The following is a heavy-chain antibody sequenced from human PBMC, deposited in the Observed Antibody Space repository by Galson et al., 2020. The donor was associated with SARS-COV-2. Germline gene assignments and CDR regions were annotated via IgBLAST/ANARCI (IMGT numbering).Heavy chain of an antibody. CDR2: INSDGSRT. Sequence: GESLKISCAASGFTFSTYWMHWVRQAPGKGLVWVSRINSDGSRTTYADSVKRRFTISRDNAKNTLYLQMNSLRAEDTAVYYCLRGLTIDYWGQGTLVSXSS. D-gene: IGHD3-10*01. V-gene: IGHV3-74*01. J-gene: IGHJ4*02. CDR3: LRGLTIDY. CDR1: GFTFSTYW.